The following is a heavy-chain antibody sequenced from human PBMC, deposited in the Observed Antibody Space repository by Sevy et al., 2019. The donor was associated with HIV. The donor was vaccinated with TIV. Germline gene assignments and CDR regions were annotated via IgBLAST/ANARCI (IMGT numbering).Heavy chain of an antibody. CDR3: VRPAGYYDTSGYSLIDK. CDR1: GYSFTSYW. J-gene: IGHJ4*02. D-gene: IGHD3-22*01. V-gene: IGHV5-51*01. Sequence: GESLKISCKGSGYSFTSYWIDWVRQMPGKGLEWMGSTYPGDSDTRYSPSFQGQVTISADKSITTAYLQWSSLKASDTAMYYCVRPAGYYDTSGYSLIDKWGQGTLVTVSS. CDR2: TYPGDSDT.